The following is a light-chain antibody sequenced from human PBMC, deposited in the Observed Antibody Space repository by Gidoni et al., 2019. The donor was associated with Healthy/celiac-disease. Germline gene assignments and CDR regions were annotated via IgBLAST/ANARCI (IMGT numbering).Light chain of an antibody. J-gene: IGKJ2*01. CDR3: LQDYNYPPT. CDR2: AAS. CDR1: QGSRND. V-gene: IGKV1-6*01. Sequence: AIQMTQSPSSLSAAVGDRVTITCRASQGSRNDLGWYQQKPGKAPKLLIYAASSLQSGVPSRFSGSGSGTDFTLAISRLHPADFATYYCLQDYNYPPTFGQGTKLEIK.